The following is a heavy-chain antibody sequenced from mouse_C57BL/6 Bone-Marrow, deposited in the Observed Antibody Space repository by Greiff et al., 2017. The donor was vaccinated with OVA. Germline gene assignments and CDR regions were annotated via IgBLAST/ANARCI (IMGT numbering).Heavy chain of an antibody. J-gene: IGHJ4*01. CDR1: GFSLTSNG. CDR3: SRLLAYYSNYGAMDY. Sequence: QVQLKESGPGLVQPSQSLSITCTVSGFSLTSNGVHWVRQSPGKGLEWLGVIWSGGSTDYNAAFISRLSISKDDSKSQVFFKMNSLQADDAAVYYCSRLLAYYSNYGAMDYWGQGTSVTVSS. D-gene: IGHD2-5*01. CDR2: IWSGGST. V-gene: IGHV2-2*01.